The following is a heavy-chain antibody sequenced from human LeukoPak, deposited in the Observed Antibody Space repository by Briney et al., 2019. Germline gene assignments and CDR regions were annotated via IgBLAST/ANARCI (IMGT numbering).Heavy chain of an antibody. J-gene: IGHJ6*02. Sequence: SETLSLTCTVSGGSISSYYWNWIRQSPGKGLEWIGYIYFSGSTNYNPSLQSRVTISLDTSKTQFSLNLTSVTAAHTAVYYCARDSGGSYPYYYGLDVWGQGTTVTVYS. CDR3: ARDSGGSYPYYYGLDV. D-gene: IGHD1-26*01. V-gene: IGHV4-59*01. CDR1: GGSISSYY. CDR2: IYFSGST.